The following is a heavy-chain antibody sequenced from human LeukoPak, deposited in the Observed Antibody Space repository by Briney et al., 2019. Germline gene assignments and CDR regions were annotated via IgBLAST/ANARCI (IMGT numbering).Heavy chain of an antibody. CDR1: GFTFSSYS. V-gene: IGHV3-48*02. D-gene: IGHD1-1*01. Sequence: GGSLRLSGAASGFTFSSYSMNWVRQAPGKGLKWVSYISSSGSTIYYADSVQGRFTISRDHAKNSLYLQMNSLRDEDTAVYYCQRGGYYFDYWGQGTLVTVSS. J-gene: IGHJ4*02. CDR3: QRGGYYFDY. CDR2: ISSSGSTI.